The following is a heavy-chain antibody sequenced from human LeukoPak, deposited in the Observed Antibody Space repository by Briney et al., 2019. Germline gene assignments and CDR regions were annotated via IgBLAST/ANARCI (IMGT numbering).Heavy chain of an antibody. CDR2: IDPNSGGT. Sequence: ASVKVSCRASGYTFTAHYIHWVRQAPEQGLEWMGWIDPNSGGTNYAQKFLGSVTMTGDTSINTAFMELSRLRSDDTAIYYCARGRGTTMVRGVITNYFDLWGRGSLVTVSS. CDR3: ARGRGTTMVRGVITNYFDL. J-gene: IGHJ2*01. D-gene: IGHD3-10*01. V-gene: IGHV1-2*02. CDR1: GYTFTAHY.